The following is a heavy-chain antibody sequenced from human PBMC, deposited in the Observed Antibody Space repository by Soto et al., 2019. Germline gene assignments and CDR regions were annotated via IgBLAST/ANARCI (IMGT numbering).Heavy chain of an antibody. Sequence: SVKVSCKASGYTFTSYGISWVRQAPGQGLEWMGWISAYNGNTNYAQKLQGRVTMTTDTSTSTAYMELRSLRSDDTAVYYCARDRPWYYDFWSGYYPDYYYYGMDVWGQGTTVTVSS. CDR3: ARDRPWYYDFWSGYYPDYYYYGMDV. V-gene: IGHV1-18*01. CDR2: ISAYNGNT. D-gene: IGHD3-3*01. CDR1: GYTFTSYG. J-gene: IGHJ6*02.